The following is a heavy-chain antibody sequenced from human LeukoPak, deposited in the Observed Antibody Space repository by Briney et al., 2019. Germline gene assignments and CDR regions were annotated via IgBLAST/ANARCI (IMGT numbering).Heavy chain of an antibody. Sequence: GASVKVSCKASGYTFTGYYMHWVRQAPGQGLEWMGWINPNSGGTNYAQKFQGRVTMTRDTSISKAYMELSRLRSDDTAVYYCARPYYYGSGSYRPFDYWGQGTLVTVSS. V-gene: IGHV1-2*02. CDR1: GYTFTGYY. D-gene: IGHD3-10*01. CDR2: INPNSGGT. CDR3: ARPYYYGSGSYRPFDY. J-gene: IGHJ4*02.